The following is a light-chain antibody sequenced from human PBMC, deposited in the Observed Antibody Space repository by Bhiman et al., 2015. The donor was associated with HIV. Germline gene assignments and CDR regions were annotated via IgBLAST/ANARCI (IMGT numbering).Light chain of an antibody. CDR1: SSDVGGYNY. J-gene: IGLJ1*01. Sequence: QSALTQPASVSGSPGQSITISCTGTSSDVGGYNYVSWCQQHPGKAPKLMICDVNKRPSGVSNRFSGSKSGNTASLTISGLQAEDEADYYCSSLTSSLSYVFGIGTNVTVL. V-gene: IGLV2-14*03. CDR2: DVN. CDR3: SSLTSSLSYV.